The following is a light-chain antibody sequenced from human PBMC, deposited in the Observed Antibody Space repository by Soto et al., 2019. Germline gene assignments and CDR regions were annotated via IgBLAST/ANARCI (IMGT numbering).Light chain of an antibody. V-gene: IGKV1-39*01. J-gene: IGKJ4*01. CDR2: AAS. CDR1: QSISSY. CDR3: QQSYSGPLN. Sequence: DIQMTQSPSSLSASVGDRVTITCRASQSISSYLNWYQQKPGKAPKVLIYAASSLQSGVPSRFSRIGSGTDFTLSISSLQPEDFATYYCQQSYSGPLNFGGGTKVDIK.